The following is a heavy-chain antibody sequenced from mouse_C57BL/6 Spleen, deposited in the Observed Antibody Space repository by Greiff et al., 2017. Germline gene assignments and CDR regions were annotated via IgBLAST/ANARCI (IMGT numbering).Heavy chain of an antibody. CDR3: ARSMDGSYYFDY. Sequence: VQLQQSGPELVKPGASVKISCKASGYAFSSSWMNWVQQRPGKGLEWIGRLYPGDGDTNYNGKFKGKATLTADKSSSTAYMQLSSLTSEDSAVYFCARSMDGSYYFDYWGQGTTLTVSS. J-gene: IGHJ2*01. V-gene: IGHV1-82*01. CDR2: LYPGDGDT. D-gene: IGHD2-3*01. CDR1: GYAFSSSW.